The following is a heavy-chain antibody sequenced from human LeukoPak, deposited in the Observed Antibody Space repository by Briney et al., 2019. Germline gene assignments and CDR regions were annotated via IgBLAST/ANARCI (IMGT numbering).Heavy chain of an antibody. D-gene: IGHD3-22*01. Sequence: TSETLSLTCTVSGGSISSGTYYWNWIRQPAGKGLEWIGRIYTSGSTNYNPSRKSRVTISVDTSKNQFSLKLSSVTAADTAVYYCARDGYYYDSSIYYYAIYWGQGTLVTVSS. J-gene: IGHJ4*02. CDR3: ARDGYYYDSSIYYYAIY. V-gene: IGHV4-61*02. CDR2: IYTSGST. CDR1: GGSISSGTYY.